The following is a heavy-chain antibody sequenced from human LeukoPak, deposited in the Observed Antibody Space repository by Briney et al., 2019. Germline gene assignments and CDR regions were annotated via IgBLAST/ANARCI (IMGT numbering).Heavy chain of an antibody. CDR3: ATGSVLEWFLFDY. V-gene: IGHV3-23*01. CDR1: GFTFSSYA. J-gene: IGHJ4*02. Sequence: GGSLRLSCAASGFTFSSYAMSWVRQAPGRGLEWVSAISGSGGSTYYADSVKGRFTISRDNSKNTLYLQMNSLRAEDTAVYYCATGSVLEWFLFDYWGQGTLVTVSS. CDR2: ISGSGGST. D-gene: IGHD3-3*01.